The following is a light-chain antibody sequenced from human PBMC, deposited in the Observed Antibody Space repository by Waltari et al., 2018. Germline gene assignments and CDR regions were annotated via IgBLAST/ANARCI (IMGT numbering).Light chain of an antibody. CDR3: QQTSSWPCT. J-gene: IGKJ4*02. Sequence: EIVFTQSPATLSLSPGQRATLPCRASRSVSINLGWYQQKLGQPPRRLLYDTSNRATRIPDRFSASGFGTDFTLTISSLEPEDVAVYYCQQTSSWPCTFGGGTKVEIK. CDR2: DTS. V-gene: IGKV3-11*01. CDR1: RSVSIN.